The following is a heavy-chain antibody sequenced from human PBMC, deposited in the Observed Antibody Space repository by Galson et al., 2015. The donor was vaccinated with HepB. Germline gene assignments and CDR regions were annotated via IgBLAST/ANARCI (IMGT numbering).Heavy chain of an antibody. CDR3: SRDIAVVPGASDY. CDR1: GFSLSDHW. V-gene: IGHV3-74*01. Sequence: SLRLSCAASGFSLSDHWMTWVRPVPGKGLLWVSRNNPDGSNTAYADSVTGRFNISTDNAKNMLFLKMDIPRAGDTAVYYCSRDIAVVPGASDYWGQGTLVTVSS. D-gene: IGHD2-2*01. CDR2: NNPDGSNT. J-gene: IGHJ4*02.